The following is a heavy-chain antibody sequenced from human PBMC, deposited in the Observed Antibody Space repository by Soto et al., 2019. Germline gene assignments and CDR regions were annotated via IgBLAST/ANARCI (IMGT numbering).Heavy chain of an antibody. Sequence: AGGSLRLSCAASGFTFSSYGIHWVRQAPGKGLEWVAVIWYDGSNKYYADSVKGRFTISRDNSKNTLYLQMSSLRAEDTAIYYCARDFVSYYYDSSGYSQGYYYGMDVWGQGTTVTVSS. CDR2: IWYDGSNK. CDR1: GFTFSSYG. J-gene: IGHJ6*02. CDR3: ARDFVSYYYDSSGYSQGYYYGMDV. V-gene: IGHV3-33*01. D-gene: IGHD3-22*01.